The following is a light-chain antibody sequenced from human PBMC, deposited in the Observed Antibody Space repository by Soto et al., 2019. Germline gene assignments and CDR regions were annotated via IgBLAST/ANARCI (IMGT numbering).Light chain of an antibody. CDR3: RQYGSSPWT. V-gene: IGKV3-20*01. CDR2: GAS. J-gene: IGKJ1*01. Sequence: EIVLTQSPGTLSLSPGERATLSRRASQSVSSSYLAWYQQKPGQAPRLLIYGASSRATGIPDRFSGSGSGTDFTLTISRLEPEDFAVYYCRQYGSSPWTFGQGTKVDIK. CDR1: QSVSSSY.